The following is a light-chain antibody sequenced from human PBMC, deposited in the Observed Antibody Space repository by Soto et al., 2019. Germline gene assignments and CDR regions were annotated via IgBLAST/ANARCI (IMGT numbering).Light chain of an antibody. V-gene: IGLV2-14*01. Sequence: QSALTQPASLSGSPGQAITISCTGTSSDVGGYNYVSWYQQHPGKAPKLMIYEVSNRPSGVSNRFSGSKSGNTASLTISGLQAEDEADYYCSSYTSSSTVVFGGGTNLTVL. CDR3: SSYTSSSTVV. CDR1: SSDVGGYNY. J-gene: IGLJ2*01. CDR2: EVS.